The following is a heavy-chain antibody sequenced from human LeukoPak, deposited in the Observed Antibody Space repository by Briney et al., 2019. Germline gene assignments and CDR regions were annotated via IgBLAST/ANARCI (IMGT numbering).Heavy chain of an antibody. J-gene: IGHJ5*02. V-gene: IGHV3-53*01. CDR2: IYISGST. D-gene: IGHD5/OR15-5a*01. Sequence: PGGSLRLSCAASGFTFSSYSMNWVRQAPGKGLEWVSVIYISGSTYYADSVKGRFTISRDNSKNTLYLQMNSLRAEDTAVYYCAREVASTYNWFDPWGQGTLVTVSS. CDR3: AREVASTYNWFDP. CDR1: GFTFSSYS.